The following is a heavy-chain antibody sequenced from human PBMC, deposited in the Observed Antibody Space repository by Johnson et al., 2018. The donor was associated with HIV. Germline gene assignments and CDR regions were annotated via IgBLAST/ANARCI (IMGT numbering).Heavy chain of an antibody. CDR2: ISSSGNTI. CDR1: GFTFSSYA. CDR3: ARAGGSSLAFDI. J-gene: IGHJ3*02. D-gene: IGHD6-6*01. Sequence: VQLVESGGGLVQPGGSLRLSCAASGFTFSSYAMSWIRQAPGKGLEWVSYISSSGNTIYYAASVKGRVTISRDNSKNTLYLQMGSLRAEDMAVYYCARAGGSSLAFDIWGQGTMVTVSS. V-gene: IGHV3-48*01.